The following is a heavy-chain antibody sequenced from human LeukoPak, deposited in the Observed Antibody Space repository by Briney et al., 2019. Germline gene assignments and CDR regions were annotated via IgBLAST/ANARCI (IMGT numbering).Heavy chain of an antibody. Sequence: GASVKVSCKASGYTFSDYYINWVRQAPGHGLEWMGWINPDSGGTNYAQKFQGRVTMTRDTSITTVYMELSRLRSDDTAVFYCTREARAGNWFDPWGQGTLVTVSS. CDR2: INPDSGGT. J-gene: IGHJ5*02. CDR1: GYTFSDYY. CDR3: TREARAGNWFDP. D-gene: IGHD5-12*01. V-gene: IGHV1-2*02.